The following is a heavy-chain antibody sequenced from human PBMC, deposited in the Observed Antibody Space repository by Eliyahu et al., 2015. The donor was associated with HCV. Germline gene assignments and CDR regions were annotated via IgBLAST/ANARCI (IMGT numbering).Heavy chain of an antibody. D-gene: IGHD1-14*01. J-gene: IGHJ4*02. CDR3: AKWGGETGRTRGIDY. CDR2: ISSGGST. CDR1: GFTFSSYA. V-gene: IGHV3-23*01. Sequence: EVQLLESGGGLLQPGGSLRLSCAASGFTFSSYARGGVRQAPGKGLEWVSGISSGGSTYYADSVKGRFTISRDNSLNTLYLQMNSLRAEDTAVYYCAKWGGETGRTRGIDYWGQGTLVTVSS.